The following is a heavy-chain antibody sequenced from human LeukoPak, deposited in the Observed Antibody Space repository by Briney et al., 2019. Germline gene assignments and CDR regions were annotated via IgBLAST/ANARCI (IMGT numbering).Heavy chain of an antibody. J-gene: IGHJ4*02. CDR2: ISWNSGSI. Sequence: PGGSLRLSCAASGFTFDDYAMHWVRQAPGKGLEWVSGISWNSGSIGYADSVKGRFTISRDNAKNSLYLQMNSLRAEDTAVYYCARGGPEGYCSGGSCYSTDYWGQGTLVTVSS. CDR1: GFTFDDYA. CDR3: ARGGPEGYCSGGSCYSTDY. V-gene: IGHV3-9*01. D-gene: IGHD2-15*01.